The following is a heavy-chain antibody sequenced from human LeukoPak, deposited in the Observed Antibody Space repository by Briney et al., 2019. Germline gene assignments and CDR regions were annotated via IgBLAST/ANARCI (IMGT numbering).Heavy chain of an antibody. Sequence: SSETLSLTCTVSGGSISSYYWSWIRQPPGKGLEWIGYIYYSGSTNYNPSLKSRVTISVDTSKNQFSLKLSSVTAADTAVYYCARGPCSSTSWTPCYYYYMDVWGKGTTVTVSS. CDR2: IYYSGST. CDR1: GGSISSYY. V-gene: IGHV4-59*01. J-gene: IGHJ6*03. CDR3: ARGPCSSTSWTPCYYYYMDV. D-gene: IGHD2-2*01.